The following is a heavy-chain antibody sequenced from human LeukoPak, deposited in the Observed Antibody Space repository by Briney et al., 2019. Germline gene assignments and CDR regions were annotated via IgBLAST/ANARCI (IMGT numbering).Heavy chain of an antibody. CDR2: IYDTVTT. CDR1: GDSLNIYY. J-gene: IGHJ4*02. V-gene: IGHV4-59*12. CDR3: VRGRGVGATAYFDL. D-gene: IGHD1-26*01. Sequence: PSETRSLTCTVSGDSLNIYYWTWIRQPPGQGLEWIGYIYDTVTTNYQPSLRSRVTISLDTSKNQFFLNLRSVTAADTAVYYCVRGRGVGATAYFDLWGQGALVTVSS.